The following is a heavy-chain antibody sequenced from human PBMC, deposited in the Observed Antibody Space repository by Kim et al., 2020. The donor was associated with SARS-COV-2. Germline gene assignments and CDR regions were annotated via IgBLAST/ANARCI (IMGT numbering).Heavy chain of an antibody. V-gene: IGHV1-18*01. Sequence: NYAQKLQGRVTMTTDTSTSTAYMELRSLRSDDTAVYYCARDQGATGNFDYWGQGTLVTVSS. D-gene: IGHD1-26*01. J-gene: IGHJ4*02. CDR3: ARDQGATGNFDY.